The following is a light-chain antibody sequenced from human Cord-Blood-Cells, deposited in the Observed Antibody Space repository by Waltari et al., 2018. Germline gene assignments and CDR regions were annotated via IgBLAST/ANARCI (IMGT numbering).Light chain of an antibody. Sequence: EIVLTQSPATLPLSPGNPATLSSRASPGVRSYIAWYPQKPGQAPSLRIYDAANGATGIRARLSGSGWGTDVALPISSLGPKDVAVYDWQQRTDWPTFGQGTKVEIK. CDR2: DAA. V-gene: IGKV3-11*01. J-gene: IGKJ1*01. CDR1: PGVRSY. CDR3: QQRTDWPT.